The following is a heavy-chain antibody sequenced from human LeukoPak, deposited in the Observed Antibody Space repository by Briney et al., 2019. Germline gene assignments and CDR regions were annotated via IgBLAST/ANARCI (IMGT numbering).Heavy chain of an antibody. D-gene: IGHD5-18*01. CDR2: INHSGST. Sequence: SETLSLTCTVSGGSISSDGYYWSWIRQPPGKGLEWIGEINHSGSTNYNPSLKSRVTVSVDMSKNQFSLKLSSVTAADTAVYYCARAIGYSYRTGFDYWGQGTLVIVSS. J-gene: IGHJ4*02. CDR1: GGSISSDGYY. V-gene: IGHV4-34*01. CDR3: ARAIGYSYRTGFDY.